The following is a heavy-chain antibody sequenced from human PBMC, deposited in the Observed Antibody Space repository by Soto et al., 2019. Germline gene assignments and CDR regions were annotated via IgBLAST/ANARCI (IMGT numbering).Heavy chain of an antibody. D-gene: IGHD1-26*01. CDR3: ARGYKWELHY. CDR1: GFTFDDYA. Sequence: VQLVESGGGLVQPGRSLRLSCAASGFTFDDYAMHWVRQAPGKGPEWIGEINHSGSTNYNPALKSRVTIPVDTSKNQFSLKLSSVTAADTAVYYCARGYKWELHYWGQGTLVTVSS. CDR2: INHSGST. V-gene: IGHV4-34*01. J-gene: IGHJ4*02.